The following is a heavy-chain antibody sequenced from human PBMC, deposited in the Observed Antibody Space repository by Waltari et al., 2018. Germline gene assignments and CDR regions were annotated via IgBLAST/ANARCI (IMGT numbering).Heavy chain of an antibody. D-gene: IGHD2-8*02. J-gene: IGHJ4*02. CDR1: GFTFSNYS. CDR3: VRFGYCTGDKCNPDDQ. Sequence: EVHLVESGGGLVKPGGSLRLSCAASGFTFSNYSMNWVRQAPGKGLEWVYSISSSSSSKSYPDSMDGRCTISRDNAKNSLYLQINSLRVEDTAVYYCVRFGYCTGDKCNPDDQWGQGTLVTVSS. V-gene: IGHV3-21*01. CDR2: ISSSSSSK.